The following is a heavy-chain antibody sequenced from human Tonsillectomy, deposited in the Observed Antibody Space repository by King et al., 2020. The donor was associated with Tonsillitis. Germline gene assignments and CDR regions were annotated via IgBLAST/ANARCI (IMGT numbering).Heavy chain of an antibody. V-gene: IGHV3-30*18. D-gene: IGHD2-2*01. CDR2: ISYDGSNK. CDR3: AKDLGQVVVVPYGMDV. J-gene: IGHJ6*02. Sequence: VQLVESGGGVVQPGRSLRLSCAASGFTFSSYGMLWVRQAPGKGLEWVAVISYDGSNKYYADSVKGRFTISRDNSKNTLYLQMNSLRAEDTAVYYCAKDLGQVVVVPYGMDVWGQGTTVTVSS. CDR1: GFTFSSYG.